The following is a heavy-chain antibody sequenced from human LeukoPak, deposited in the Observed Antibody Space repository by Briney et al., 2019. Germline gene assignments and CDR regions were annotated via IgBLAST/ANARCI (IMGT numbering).Heavy chain of an antibody. CDR1: GVTISSYY. CDR3: ARVSVMDSSSWYDYYYYYMDV. CDR2: IYYSGST. D-gene: IGHD6-13*01. Sequence: SETLSLTCTVSGVTISSYYWSWIRQPPGKGLEGMGYIYYSGSTNYNPSLKSRVTISVDTSKNQFSLKLSSVTAADTAVYYCARVSVMDSSSWYDYYYYYMDVWGKGTTVIVSS. V-gene: IGHV4-59*01. J-gene: IGHJ6*03.